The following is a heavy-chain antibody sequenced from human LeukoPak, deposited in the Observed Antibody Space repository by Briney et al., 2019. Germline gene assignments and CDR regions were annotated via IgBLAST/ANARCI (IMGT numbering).Heavy chain of an antibody. CDR3: ARGRGYKGDYIVATIRRPHYYYGMDV. CDR2: IYYSGST. V-gene: IGHV4-59*12. J-gene: IGHJ6*02. CDR1: GGSISSYY. Sequence: PSETLSLTCTVSGGSISSYYWSWIRQPPGKGLEWIGYIYYSGSTNYNPSLKSRVTISVDTSKNQFSLKLSSVTAADTAVYYCARGRGYKGDYIVATIRRPHYYYGMDVWGQGTTVTVSS. D-gene: IGHD5-12*01.